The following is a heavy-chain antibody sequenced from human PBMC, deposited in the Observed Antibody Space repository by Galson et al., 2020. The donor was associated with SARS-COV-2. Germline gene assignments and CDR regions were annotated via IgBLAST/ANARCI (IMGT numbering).Heavy chain of an antibody. V-gene: IGHV4-59*12. CDR3: AREVQDIVVVVAAIWFDP. CDR2: IYYSGST. Sequence: ASETLSLTCTVSGGSISSYYWSWIRQPPGKGLEWIGSIYYSGSTYYNPSLKSRVTISVDTSKNQFSLKLSSVTAADTAVYYCAREVQDIVVVVAAIWFDPWGQGTLVTVSS. J-gene: IGHJ5*02. D-gene: IGHD2-15*01. CDR1: GGSISSYY.